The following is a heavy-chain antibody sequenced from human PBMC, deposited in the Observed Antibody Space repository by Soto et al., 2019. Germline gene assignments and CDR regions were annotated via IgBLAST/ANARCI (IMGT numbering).Heavy chain of an antibody. J-gene: IGHJ4*02. CDR1: GVSIKSGRDY. D-gene: IGHD3-22*01. V-gene: IGHV4-31*02. CDR3: ATKPRYDSSGYFFY. Sequence: TLELTFSVSGVSIKSGRDYWTWIRNVPGKGLEWVGDIYYTGSTFYHPSLKTRVTLSMDSSKNQFSLNLESVTAADTAVYYCATKPRYDSSGYFFYWGQGTQVTVSS. CDR2: IYYTGST.